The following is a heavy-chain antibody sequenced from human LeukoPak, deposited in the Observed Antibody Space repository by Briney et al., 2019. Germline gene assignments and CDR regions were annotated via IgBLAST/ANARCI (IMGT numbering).Heavy chain of an antibody. CDR1: GDSFSSHY. Sequence: SETLSLTCAVSGDSFSSHYWTWIRQSPGTGLEWIGYISHIGRTNYNPSLKSRVTISIETSKNEFSLKLRSVTAADTAVYYCARDLVTVTKGFDIWGQGTMVSVSS. CDR2: ISHIGRT. J-gene: IGHJ3*02. V-gene: IGHV4-59*11. D-gene: IGHD4-17*01. CDR3: ARDLVTVTKGFDI.